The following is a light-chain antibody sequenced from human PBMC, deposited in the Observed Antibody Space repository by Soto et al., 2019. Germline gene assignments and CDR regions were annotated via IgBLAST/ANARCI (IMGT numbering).Light chain of an antibody. Sequence: QSALTQPASVSGSPGQSITISCTGTNSDVGGYNYVSWYQQHPGKAPKLMIYEVSNRPSGVSNRFSGSKSANTASLTISGLQAEDEADYYCSSYTSSSTLVVFGGGTKLTVL. CDR2: EVS. CDR3: SSYTSSSTLVV. J-gene: IGLJ2*01. V-gene: IGLV2-14*01. CDR1: NSDVGGYNY.